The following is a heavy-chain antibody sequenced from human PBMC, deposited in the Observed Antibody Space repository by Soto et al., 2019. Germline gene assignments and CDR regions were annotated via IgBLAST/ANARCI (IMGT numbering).Heavy chain of an antibody. J-gene: IGHJ4*02. CDR3: AKDAGLQWELLYFDY. CDR1: GFTFSSYA. V-gene: IGHV3-23*01. D-gene: IGHD1-26*01. CDR2: ISGSGGST. Sequence: GGSRRLSCAASGFTFSSYAMSWVRQAPGKGLEWVSAISGSGGSTYYADSVKGRFTISRDNSKNTLYLQMNSLRAEDTAVYYCAKDAGLQWELLYFDYWGQGTLVTVSS.